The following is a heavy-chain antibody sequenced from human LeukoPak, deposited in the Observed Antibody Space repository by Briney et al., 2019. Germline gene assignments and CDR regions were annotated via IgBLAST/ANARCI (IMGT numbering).Heavy chain of an antibody. CDR2: ISSSSSTI. J-gene: IGHJ3*02. Sequence: SGGSLRLSCAASGFTFSSYSMNWVRQAPGKGLEWVSYISSSSSTIYYADSVKGRFTISRDNAKNSLYLQMNSLRAEDTAVYYSARANRQDAFDIWGQGTMVTVSS. D-gene: IGHD1-14*01. CDR3: ARANRQDAFDI. CDR1: GFTFSSYS. V-gene: IGHV3-48*01.